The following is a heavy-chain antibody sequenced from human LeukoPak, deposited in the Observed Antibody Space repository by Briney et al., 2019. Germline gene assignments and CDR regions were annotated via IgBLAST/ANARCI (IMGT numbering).Heavy chain of an antibody. CDR3: ARSGTARDFDY. D-gene: IGHD2-21*02. J-gene: IGHJ4*02. V-gene: IGHV4-4*02. CDR2: IYHRGTT. Sequence: SETLSLTCAVSGGSISSNNWWSWVRQPPEKGLEWIGEIYHRGTTNYNPSLKSRVTISVDKSKNQFSLRLSSVTAADTAVYYCARSGTARDFDYWGQGTLVTVSS. CDR1: GGSISSNNW.